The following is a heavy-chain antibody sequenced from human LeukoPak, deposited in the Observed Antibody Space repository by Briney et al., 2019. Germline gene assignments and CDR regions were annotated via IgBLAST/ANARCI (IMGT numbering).Heavy chain of an antibody. J-gene: IGHJ5*01. D-gene: IGHD1-26*01. V-gene: IGHV3-48*01. Sequence: PGGSLRLSCVASGFSFSTYNMLWVRQTPGEGLEWLFYINTAGSAVHYADSVKDRFTFSRDNAKNSLYLQMNSLRVEDTAIYYCARVGSRGDWFDYWGQGTRVTVSS. CDR1: GFSFSTYN. CDR3: ARVGSRGDWFDY. CDR2: INTAGSAV.